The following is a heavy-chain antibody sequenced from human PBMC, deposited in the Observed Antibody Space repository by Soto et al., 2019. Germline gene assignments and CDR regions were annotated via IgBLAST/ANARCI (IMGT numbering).Heavy chain of an antibody. CDR2: ISSSGTTI. J-gene: IGHJ6*02. CDR1: GFTFSDNY. V-gene: IGHV3-11*01. D-gene: IGHD3-10*01. Sequence: QVQLVESGGGLVKPGGSLRLSCAASGFTFSDNYMSWIRQAPGKGLECVSYISSSGTTIYYADSVRGRFTISRDNAKTSLYLRMNSLRAEDTAVYYCAKTNPSGYYYGMDVWGQGTTVTVSS. CDR3: AKTNPSGYYYGMDV.